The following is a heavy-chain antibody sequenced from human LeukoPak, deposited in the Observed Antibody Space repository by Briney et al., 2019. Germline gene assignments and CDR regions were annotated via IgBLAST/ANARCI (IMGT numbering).Heavy chain of an antibody. D-gene: IGHD6-19*01. CDR3: ARDLLVAGSPDPLAF. J-gene: IGHJ4*02. V-gene: IGHV1-18*01. CDR2: IRSYNGHT. CDR1: GYTFTTYG. Sequence: ASVKVSCKASGYTFTTYGISWVRQAPGQGLEWVGWIRSYNGHTNYARRLQGRVTMTTDTSTTTVYMEQRNLRSDDTAVYYCARDLLVAGSPDPLAFWGRGTLVTVSS.